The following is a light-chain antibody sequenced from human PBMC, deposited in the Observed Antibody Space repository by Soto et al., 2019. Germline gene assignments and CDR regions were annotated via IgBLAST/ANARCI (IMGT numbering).Light chain of an antibody. CDR1: SSNIGAGYA. J-gene: IGLJ2*01. CDR2: DNN. Sequence: QSVLTQPPSVSGAPGQRVTISCTGSSSNIGAGYAVHWYRQLPGTAPKLLISDNNNRPSGVPDRFSASKSGTSASLAITGLPAEDEVHYCCQSYDNSRDCDVVFGGGTKLTLL. V-gene: IGLV1-40*01. CDR3: QSYDNSRDCDVV.